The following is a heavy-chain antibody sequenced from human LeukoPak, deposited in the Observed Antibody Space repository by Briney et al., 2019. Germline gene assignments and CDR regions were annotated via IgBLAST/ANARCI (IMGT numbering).Heavy chain of an antibody. CDR3: ARGSPVVDWLLVFDY. CDR1: GGSISSSSYY. CDR2: IYYSGST. Sequence: SETLSLTCTVSGGSISSSSYYWGWIRQPPGKGLEWIGSIYYSGSTYYNPSLKSRVTISVDTSKNQFSLKLSSVTAADTAVYYCARGSPVVDWLLVFDYWGQGTLVTVSS. D-gene: IGHD3-9*01. J-gene: IGHJ4*02. V-gene: IGHV4-39*07.